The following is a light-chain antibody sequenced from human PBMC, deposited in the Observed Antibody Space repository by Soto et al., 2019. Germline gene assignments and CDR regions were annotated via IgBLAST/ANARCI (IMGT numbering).Light chain of an antibody. J-gene: IGKJ5*01. V-gene: IGKV3-11*01. CDR1: QSVSSY. CDR2: DAS. CDR3: QQRSNWPPTIT. Sequence: EIVLTQSPATLSLSPGEIATLSCRASQSVSSYLAWYQQKPGQATRLLIYDASNRATGIPARFSGSGSGPDFALTISNLEPEDFAVYYCQQRSNWPPTITFCQGTRLEIK.